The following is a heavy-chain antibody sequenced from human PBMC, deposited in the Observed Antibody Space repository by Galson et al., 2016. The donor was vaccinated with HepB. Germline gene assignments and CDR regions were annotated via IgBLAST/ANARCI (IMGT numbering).Heavy chain of an antibody. J-gene: IGHJ4*02. D-gene: IGHD6-19*01. CDR3: ARHRGWYGEGFFDV. CDR2: IYSGGST. V-gene: IGHV3-66*04. CDR1: GFTVSSNY. Sequence: SLRLSCAASGFTVSSNYMSWVRQAPGKGLEWVSVIYSGGSTYYADSVKGRFTFSRDNSKNTLYLQMNYLRDEDTAVYYCARHRGWYGEGFFDVWGQGTLVTVSS.